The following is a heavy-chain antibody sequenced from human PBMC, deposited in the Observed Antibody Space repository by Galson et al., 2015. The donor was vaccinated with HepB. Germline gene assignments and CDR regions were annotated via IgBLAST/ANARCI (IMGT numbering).Heavy chain of an antibody. Sequence: SVKVSCKVSGYTLTELSMHWVRQAPGKGLEWMGGFDPEDGETIYAQKFQGRVTMTEGTSTDTAYMELSSLRSEDTAVYYCATGYSGYVNLGTYDYWGQGTLVTVSS. CDR1: GYTLTELS. CDR3: ATGYSGYVNLGTYDY. J-gene: IGHJ4*02. CDR2: FDPEDGET. V-gene: IGHV1-24*01. D-gene: IGHD5-12*01.